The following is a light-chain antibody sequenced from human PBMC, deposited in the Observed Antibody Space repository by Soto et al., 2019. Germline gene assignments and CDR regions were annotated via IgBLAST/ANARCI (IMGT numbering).Light chain of an antibody. V-gene: IGKV3-11*01. CDR2: GAS. CDR3: QQRSDWPIT. Sequence: EIVLTQSPPSLSLSQGERATLSCRASQSVDSHLVWYQQKPGQAPRLLIFGASNRATGIPGRFSGSGSGTDFTLAINRLEPDDFAVYYCQQRSDWPITFGQGTRLEIK. J-gene: IGKJ5*01. CDR1: QSVDSH.